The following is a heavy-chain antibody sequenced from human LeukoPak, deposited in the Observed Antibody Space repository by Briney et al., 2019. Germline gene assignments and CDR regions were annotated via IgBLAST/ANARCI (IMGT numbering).Heavy chain of an antibody. CDR1: GGSISSGGYS. J-gene: IGHJ4*02. D-gene: IGHD2-21*01. CDR2: IYHSGST. CDR3: ARHSSFYYFDY. Sequence: SQTPSLTCAVSGGSISSGGYSWSWIRQPLGKGLEWIGYIYHSGSTYYNPSLKSRVTISVDRSKNQFSLKLSSVTAADTAVYYCARHSSFYYFDYWGQGTLVTVSS. V-gene: IGHV4-30-2*01.